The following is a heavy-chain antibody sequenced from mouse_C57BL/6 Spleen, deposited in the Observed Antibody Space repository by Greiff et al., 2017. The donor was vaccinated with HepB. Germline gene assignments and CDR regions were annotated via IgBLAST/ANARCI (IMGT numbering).Heavy chain of an antibody. CDR1: GYTFTSYW. Sequence: QVQLKQPGPELVMPGASVKLSCKASGYTFTSYWMHWVKQRPGQGLEWIGVIDPSDSYTNYNQKFKGKSTLTVDKSSSTAYMQLSSLTSEDSAVYYCERGGDRSYYYFDYWGQGTTLTVSS. V-gene: IGHV1-69*01. J-gene: IGHJ2*01. CDR2: IDPSDSYT. CDR3: ERGGDRSYYYFDY. D-gene: IGHD1-1*02.